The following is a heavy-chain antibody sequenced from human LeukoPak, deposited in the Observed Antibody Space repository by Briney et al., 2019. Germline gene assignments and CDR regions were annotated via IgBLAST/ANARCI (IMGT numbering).Heavy chain of an antibody. CDR2: ISGSGGST. CDR3: ARSSYCGGDCYSQTDFDY. D-gene: IGHD2-21*02. CDR1: GFTFSSYA. Sequence: GGSLRLSCAASGFTFSSYAMSWVRQAPGKGLEWVSAISGSGGSTYYADSVKGRFTISRDNSKNTLYLQMNSLRAEDTAVYYCARSSYCGGDCYSQTDFDYWGQGTLVTVSS. J-gene: IGHJ4*02. V-gene: IGHV3-23*01.